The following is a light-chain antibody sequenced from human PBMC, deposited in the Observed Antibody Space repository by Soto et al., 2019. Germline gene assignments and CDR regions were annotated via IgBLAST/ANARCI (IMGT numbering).Light chain of an antibody. V-gene: IGLV2-23*02. J-gene: IGLJ7*01. Sequence: QSALTQPASVSGSPGQSITISCTGTSSDVGSHNLVSWYQQHPGQAPKLMIYEVSKRPLGVSARFSTSKSGNTASLTFSGLQAEDESDYYCCSYGGSSAVFGGGTQLTVL. CDR2: EVS. CDR1: SSDVGSHNL. CDR3: CSYGGSSAV.